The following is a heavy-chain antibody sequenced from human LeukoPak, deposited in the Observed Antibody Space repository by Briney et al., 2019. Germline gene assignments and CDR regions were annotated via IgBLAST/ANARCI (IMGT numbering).Heavy chain of an antibody. CDR1: GYTFTGYY. CDR2: MNPNSGNT. D-gene: IGHD2-8*01. V-gene: IGHV1-8*03. CDR3: ARVGPQLGYCTNGVCYLYYYYYMDV. Sequence: ASVKVSCKASGYTFTGYYMHWVRQAPGQGLEWMGWMNPNSGNTGYAQKFQGRVTITRNTSISTAYMELSSLRSEDTAVYYCARVGPQLGYCTNGVCYLYYYYYMDVWGKGTTVTVSS. J-gene: IGHJ6*03.